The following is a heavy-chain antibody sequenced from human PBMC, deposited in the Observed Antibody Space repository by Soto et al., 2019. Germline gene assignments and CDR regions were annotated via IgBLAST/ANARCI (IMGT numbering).Heavy chain of an antibody. CDR1: GGSVSNGMYY. V-gene: IGHV4-61*01. CDR2: VYFTGTT. D-gene: IGHD2-15*01. Sequence: SETLSLTCTVSGGSVSNGMYYWSWIRQPPGKGLEWIGNVYFTGTTIYNPSLKSRVTMSVVTYKDQFFLKLSSVTAADTSVYYCARYCNTYARRHLYYFDYWGRGTLVTVSS. J-gene: IGHJ4*02. CDR3: ARYCNTYARRHLYYFDY.